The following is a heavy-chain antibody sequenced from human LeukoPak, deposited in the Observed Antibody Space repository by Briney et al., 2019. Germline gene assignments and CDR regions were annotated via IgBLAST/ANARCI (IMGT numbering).Heavy chain of an antibody. J-gene: IGHJ4*02. V-gene: IGHV3-30*18. D-gene: IGHD4-11*01. CDR2: ISYDGSNK. CDR1: GFTVSSSG. CDR3: AKEGAMTRYYFDY. Sequence: QAGGSLRPSRAPAGFTVSSSGMHSVRQAPGEWLEWQAVISYDGSNKYYADSVKGRFTFSRDNSKNKLYLQMNSLRAEDTAVYYCAKEGAMTRYYFDYWGQGTLVTVSS.